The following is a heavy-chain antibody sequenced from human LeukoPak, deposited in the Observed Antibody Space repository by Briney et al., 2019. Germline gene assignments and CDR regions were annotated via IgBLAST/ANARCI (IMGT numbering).Heavy chain of an antibody. J-gene: IGHJ4*02. D-gene: IGHD3-3*01. CDR1: GYTFTSYY. Sequence: GASVKVSCKASGYTFTSYYMHWVRQAPGQGLEWMGIINPSGGSTSYAQKFQGRVTMTRDASTSTVYMELSSLRSEDTAVYYCAREGYDFWSGEEGFDYWGQGTLVTVSS. CDR3: AREGYDFWSGEEGFDY. CDR2: INPSGGST. V-gene: IGHV1-46*01.